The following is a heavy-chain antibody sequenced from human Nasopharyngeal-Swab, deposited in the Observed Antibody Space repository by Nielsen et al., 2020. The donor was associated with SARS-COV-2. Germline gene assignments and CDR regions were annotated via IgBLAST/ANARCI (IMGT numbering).Heavy chain of an antibody. V-gene: IGHV4-30-4*01. D-gene: IGHD3-22*01. Sequence: RQAPGKGLEWIGYIFDSGSAYFNPSLKSRLTISEDTSKNQFSPKLDSVSAADTAVYYCARATYYYDSSGVTEGPVLAFDYWGQGTLVTVSS. J-gene: IGHJ4*02. CDR3: ARATYYYDSSGVTEGPVLAFDY. CDR2: IFDSGSA.